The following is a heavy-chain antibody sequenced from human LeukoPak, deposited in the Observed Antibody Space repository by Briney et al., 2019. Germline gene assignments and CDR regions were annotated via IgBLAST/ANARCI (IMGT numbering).Heavy chain of an antibody. V-gene: IGHV4-4*02. CDR1: GGSISFSNW. J-gene: IGHJ4*02. CDR2: IYHSGST. Sequence: SGTLSLTCAVSGGSISFSNWWSWVRQPPGKGLEWIGEIYHSGSTNYNPSLKSRVTISLDKSKSQFSLKLNSVTAADTAVYYCAESGWSGGYWALSYWGQGTLVTVSS. D-gene: IGHD3-10*01. CDR3: AESGWSGGYWALSY.